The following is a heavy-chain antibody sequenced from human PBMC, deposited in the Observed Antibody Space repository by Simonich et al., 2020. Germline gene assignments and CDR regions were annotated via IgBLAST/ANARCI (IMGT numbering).Heavy chain of an antibody. J-gene: IGHJ4*02. CDR2: ISSSSSYL. V-gene: IGHV3-21*01. D-gene: IGHD3-10*01. CDR3: TRDTSYYGSGSYYFDS. Sequence: GGGLVKPVGSLRLSCAASGFTFSSYSMNWVRQAPGKWLELVSSISSSSSYLYYADSVKGRFTISRDNAKNSLYLQMNSLRAEDTAVYSCTRDTSYYGSGSYYFDSWGQGTLVTVSS. CDR1: GFTFSSYS.